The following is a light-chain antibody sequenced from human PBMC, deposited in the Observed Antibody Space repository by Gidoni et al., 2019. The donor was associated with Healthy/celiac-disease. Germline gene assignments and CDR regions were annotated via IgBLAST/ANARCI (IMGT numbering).Light chain of an antibody. V-gene: IGLV3-25*03. Sequence: YELTQPPSVSVSPGQTARITCSGDALPKQYAYWYQQKPGQAPVLVIYKDSERPSGIPERFSGSSSGTTVTLTISGVQAEDEADYYCQSADSSGTYVVFGGGTKLTVL. CDR1: ALPKQY. CDR2: KDS. CDR3: QSADSSGTYVV. J-gene: IGLJ2*01.